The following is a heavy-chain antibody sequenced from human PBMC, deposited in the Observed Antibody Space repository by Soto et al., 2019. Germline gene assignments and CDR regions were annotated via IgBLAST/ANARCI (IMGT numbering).Heavy chain of an antibody. D-gene: IGHD4-17*01. J-gene: IGHJ6*02. CDR3: ARVAYGVYVGGYYYYGMDV. CDR2: IIPIFGTA. V-gene: IGHV1-69*13. Sequence: GASVKVSCKASGGTFSSYAISWVRQAPGQGLEWMGGIIPIFGTANYAQKFQGRVTITADESTSTAYMELSSLRSEDTAVYYCARVAYGVYVGGYYYYGMDVWGQGTMVTVSS. CDR1: GGTFSSYA.